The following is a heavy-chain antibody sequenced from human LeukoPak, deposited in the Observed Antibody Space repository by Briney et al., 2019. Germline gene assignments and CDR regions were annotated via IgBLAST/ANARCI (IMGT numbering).Heavy chain of an antibody. V-gene: IGHV4-4*02. D-gene: IGHD2-15*01. CDR2: IYHSGST. CDR3: ARDGLQIGYCSGGSCSS. J-gene: IGHJ5*02. CDR1: GGSISSSNW. Sequence: SETLSLTCAVSGGSISSSNWWSWVRQPPGKGLEWIGEIYHSGSTNYNPSLKSRVTISVDKSKNQFSLKLSSVTAADTAVYYCARDGLQIGYCSGGSCSSWGQGTLVTVSS.